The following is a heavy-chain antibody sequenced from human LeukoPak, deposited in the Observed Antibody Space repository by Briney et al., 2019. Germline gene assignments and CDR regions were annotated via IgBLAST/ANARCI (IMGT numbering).Heavy chain of an antibody. CDR2: IFHSATT. CDR1: GGSINSSNW. V-gene: IGHV4-4*02. D-gene: IGHD1-26*01. J-gene: IGHJ4*02. CDR3: ARGVNSGYFDY. Sequence: PSETLSLTCAVSGGSINSSNWWSWVRQPPGKGLEWIGEIFHSATTNYNPSLKSRVTISVDTSKNQFSLKLTSVTAADTAVYYCARGVNSGYFDYCGQGTLVTVSS.